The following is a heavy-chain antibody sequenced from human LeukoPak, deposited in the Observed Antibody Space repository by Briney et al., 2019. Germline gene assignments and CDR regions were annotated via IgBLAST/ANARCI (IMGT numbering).Heavy chain of an antibody. D-gene: IGHD3-9*01. CDR3: ARVPTGYYYYFDY. CDR1: GGSISSSNW. Sequence: SGTLSLTCAVSGGSISSSNWWSWVRQPPGKGLEWIGEVQHSGSTNYNPSLRSRVTISVDKSKNQFSLKLSSVTAADTAVYYCARVPTGYYYYFDYWGQGTLVTVSS. V-gene: IGHV4-4*02. CDR2: VQHSGST. J-gene: IGHJ4*02.